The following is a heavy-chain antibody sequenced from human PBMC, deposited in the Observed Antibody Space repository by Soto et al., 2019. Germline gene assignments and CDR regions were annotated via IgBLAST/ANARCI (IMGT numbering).Heavy chain of an antibody. D-gene: IGHD3-10*01. V-gene: IGHV5-51*01. CDR1: DYTFAAYW. J-gene: IGHJ3*02. Sequence: GESLKISCKGFDYTFAAYWIGWVRQMRGKGLEWMAVINPRDSDVNCSPLFEGQATISADKSINAAFLQGRSLQASDTAVYYCARGRITMVRGVIDAFDIWGQGTMVTVSS. CDR3: ARGRITMVRGVIDAFDI. CDR2: INPRDSDV.